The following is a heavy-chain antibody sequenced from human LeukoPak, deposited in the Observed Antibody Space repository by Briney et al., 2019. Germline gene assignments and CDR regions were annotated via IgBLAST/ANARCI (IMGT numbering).Heavy chain of an antibody. CDR1: GFTFSSYA. D-gene: IGHD3-10*01. V-gene: IGHV3-23*01. CDR3: AKIRDAMVRGPPGFVLDY. J-gene: IGHJ4*02. CDR2: ISGSGGST. Sequence: GGSLRLSCAASGFTFSSYAMSWVRQAPGKGLEWVSAISGSGGSTYYADSVKGRFTISRDNSKNTPYLQMNSLRAEDTAVYYCAKIRDAMVRGPPGFVLDYWGQETLVTVSS.